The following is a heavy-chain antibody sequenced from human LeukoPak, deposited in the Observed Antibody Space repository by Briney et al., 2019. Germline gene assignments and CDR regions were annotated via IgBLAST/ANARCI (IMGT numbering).Heavy chain of an antibody. CDR2: VNPNSGDT. CDR1: GYTSTDYY. J-gene: IGHJ3*02. D-gene: IGHD6-13*01. Sequence: ASVKVSCKASGYTSTDYYIHWVRQAPGQGLERMGWVNPNSGDTNYPQKFQGRVTMTRDTSISTAYMELSRLTSDDTAVYYCARRIAAAGHDAFDIWGQGTTVTVSS. CDR3: ARRIAAAGHDAFDI. V-gene: IGHV1-2*02.